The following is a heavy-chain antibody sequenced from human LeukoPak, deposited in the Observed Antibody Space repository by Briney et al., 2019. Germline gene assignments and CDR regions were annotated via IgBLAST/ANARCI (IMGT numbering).Heavy chain of an antibody. Sequence: SVKVSCKAPGGTFSNYAICWVRQAPGQGLEWMGGIIPISGTTNYAQKFQGRVTLTRDMSTSTDYLELSSLRSEDTAVYYCARDNSVRDEAWWFNPWGQGTLVTVSS. J-gene: IGHJ5*02. CDR3: ARDNSVRDEAWWFNP. V-gene: IGHV1-69*05. D-gene: IGHD5-24*01. CDR1: GGTFSNYA. CDR2: IIPISGTT.